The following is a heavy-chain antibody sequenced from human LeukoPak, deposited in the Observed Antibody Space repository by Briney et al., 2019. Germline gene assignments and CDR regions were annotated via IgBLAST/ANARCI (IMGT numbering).Heavy chain of an antibody. Sequence: SETLSLTCSVSGGSISSTSYYWGWIRQPPGKGLEWIGSIFYSGSTFYNPSLKSRVTISVDTSKNQFSLKLNFVTAADTAVHYCARHPYSSSWFNYWGPGTLVTVSS. V-gene: IGHV4-39*01. D-gene: IGHD6-13*01. CDR1: GGSISSTSYY. CDR3: ARHPYSSSWFNY. CDR2: IFYSGST. J-gene: IGHJ4*02.